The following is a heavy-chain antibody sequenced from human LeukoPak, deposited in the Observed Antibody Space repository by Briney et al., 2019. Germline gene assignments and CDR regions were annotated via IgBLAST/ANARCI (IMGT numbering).Heavy chain of an antibody. V-gene: IGHV4-59*08. CDR1: GGSISGFV. CDR2: IYDTGTT. CDR3: ARLAKGEQWLAYYFDY. Sequence: PSETLSLTCTVPGGSISGFVWSWIRQPPGEGLDYIGFIYDTGTTNYNPLLKSRVTLSVDTSKNQFSLKLSSVTAADTAVYYCARLAKGEQWLAYYFDYWGQGALVTVSS. D-gene: IGHD6-19*01. J-gene: IGHJ4*02.